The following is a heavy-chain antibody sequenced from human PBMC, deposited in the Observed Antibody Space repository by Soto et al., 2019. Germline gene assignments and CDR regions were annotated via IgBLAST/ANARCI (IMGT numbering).Heavy chain of an antibody. V-gene: IGHV3-23*01. D-gene: IGHD2-2*01. Sequence: GGSLRLSCAVSGFTFSSYAMSWVRQAPGKGLEWVSAISGSGGSTYYADSVKGRFTISRDNSKNALYLQMNSLRAEDTAVYYCEKAGYQHPTDYWGQGTLVTVSS. CDR1: GFTFSSYA. CDR2: ISGSGGST. J-gene: IGHJ4*02. CDR3: EKAGYQHPTDY.